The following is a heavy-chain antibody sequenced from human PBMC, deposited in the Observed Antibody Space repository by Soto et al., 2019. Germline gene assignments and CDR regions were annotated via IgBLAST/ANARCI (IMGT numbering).Heavy chain of an antibody. Sequence: SVKVSCKASGGTFSSYAISWVRQAPGQGLEWMGGIIPVFGTANYAQKFQGRVTMTRNTSISTAYMELSSLRSEDTAVYYCARWVEVSLDYFDSWGQGIPVTVSS. CDR2: IIPVFGTA. J-gene: IGHJ4*02. V-gene: IGHV1-69*05. CDR1: GGTFSSYA. CDR3: ARWVEVSLDYFDS. D-gene: IGHD2-15*01.